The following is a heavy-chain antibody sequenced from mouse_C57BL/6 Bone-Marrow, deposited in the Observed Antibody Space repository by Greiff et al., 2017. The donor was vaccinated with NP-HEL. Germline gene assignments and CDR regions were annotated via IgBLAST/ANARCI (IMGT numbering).Heavy chain of an antibody. J-gene: IGHJ2*01. V-gene: IGHV1-82*01. CDR3: ASPSYYSNYPYYFDD. CDR1: GYAFSSSW. Sequence: VQRVESGPELVKPGASVKISCKASGYAFSSSWMNWVKQRPGKGLEWIGRIYPGDGDTNYNGKFKGKATLTADKSSSTAYMQLSSLTSEDSAVYFCASPSYYSNYPYYFDDWGQGTTLTVSS. CDR2: IYPGDGDT. D-gene: IGHD2-5*01.